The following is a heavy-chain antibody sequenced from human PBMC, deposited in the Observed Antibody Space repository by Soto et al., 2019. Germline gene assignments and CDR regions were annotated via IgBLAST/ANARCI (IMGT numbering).Heavy chain of an antibody. CDR2: INAGNGNT. V-gene: IGHV1-3*01. Sequence: QVQLVQSGAEVKKPGASVKVSCKASGYTFTSYAMHWVRQAPGQRLEWMGWINAGNGNTKYSQKFQGRVTITRDTSASTAYMELSSLRSEDTAVYYCTRGILWFGSLYYFHYWGQGTLVTVSS. J-gene: IGHJ4*02. CDR3: TRGILWFGSLYYFHY. CDR1: GYTFTSYA. D-gene: IGHD3-10*01.